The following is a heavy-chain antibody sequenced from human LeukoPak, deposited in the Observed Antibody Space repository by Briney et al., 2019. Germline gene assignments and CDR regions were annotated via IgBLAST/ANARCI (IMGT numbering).Heavy chain of an antibody. D-gene: IGHD6-19*01. CDR3: AREYSSGWY. J-gene: IGHJ4*02. CDR1: GFTFSSYW. CDR2: IKQDGSEK. V-gene: IGHV3-7*01. Sequence: GGSLRLSCAASGFTFSSYWTSWVRQAPGKGLEWVANIKQDGSEKYYVDSVKGRFTISRDNAKNSLYLQMNSLRAEDTAVYYCAREYSSGWYWGQGTLVTVSS.